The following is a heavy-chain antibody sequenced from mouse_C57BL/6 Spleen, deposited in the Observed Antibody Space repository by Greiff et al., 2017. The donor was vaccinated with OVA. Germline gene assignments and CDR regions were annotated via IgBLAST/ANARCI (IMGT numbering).Heavy chain of an antibody. CDR2: INPSSGYT. J-gene: IGHJ3*01. CDR1: GYTFTSYT. Sequence: QVHVKQSGAELARPGASVKMSCKASGYTFTSYTMHWVKQRPGQGLEWIGYINPSSGYTKYNQKFKDKATLTADKSSSTAYMQLSSLTSEDSAVYYCARGGEGGFAYWGQGTLVTVSA. CDR3: ARGGEGGFAY. V-gene: IGHV1-4*01.